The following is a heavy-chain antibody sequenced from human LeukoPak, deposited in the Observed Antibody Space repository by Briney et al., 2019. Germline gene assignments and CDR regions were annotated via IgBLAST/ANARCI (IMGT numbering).Heavy chain of an antibody. CDR1: GGSINGYY. CDR2: VYNSESI. D-gene: IGHD2-2*01. V-gene: IGHV4-4*07. Sequence: PSETLSLTCTVSGGSINGYYWSWIRQPAGKGLEWIGRVYNSESINYNPSLKSRVTMSIDTSKNQFSLKLNSVTAAYTAVYYCARDRSSSYTRDWFDPWSQGALVTVSS. CDR3: ARDRSSSYTRDWFDP. J-gene: IGHJ5*02.